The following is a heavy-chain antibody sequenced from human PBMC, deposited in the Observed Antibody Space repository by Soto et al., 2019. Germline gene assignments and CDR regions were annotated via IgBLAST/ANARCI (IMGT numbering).Heavy chain of an antibody. D-gene: IGHD6-19*01. Sequence: ASVKVSCKASGYTFSGFYMHWVRQAPGQGLEWMGWINPNSGGTKSTEKFQGRVTMTRDTSISTAYMELSRLTSDDTAVYYCASAAVTGTAGLDFWGQGTQVTVSS. CDR3: ASAAVTGTAGLDF. J-gene: IGHJ4*02. CDR1: GYTFSGFY. V-gene: IGHV1-2*02. CDR2: INPNSGGT.